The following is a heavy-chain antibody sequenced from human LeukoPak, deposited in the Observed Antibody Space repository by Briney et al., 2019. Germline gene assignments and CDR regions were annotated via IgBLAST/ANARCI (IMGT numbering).Heavy chain of an antibody. Sequence: GGSLRLSCAASGFTFTSHSMHWVRQAPGKGLEWVSHISSSSSATYYADSVKGRFTISRDNARNSLHLQMNSLRGEDTAVYYCASWAGAAAGFSGPFDYWGQGTLVTVSS. CDR1: GFTFTSHS. V-gene: IGHV3-48*01. CDR2: ISSSSSAT. CDR3: ASWAGAAAGFSGPFDY. D-gene: IGHD6-13*01. J-gene: IGHJ4*02.